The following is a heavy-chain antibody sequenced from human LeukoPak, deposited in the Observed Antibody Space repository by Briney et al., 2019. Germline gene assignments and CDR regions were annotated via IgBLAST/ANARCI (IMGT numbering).Heavy chain of an antibody. D-gene: IGHD5-18*01. CDR3: ARASYGYDY. Sequence: PSETLSLTCTVSGYSISSGYYWGWIRQPPGKGLEWIGYIYYSGSTNYNPSLKSRVTISVDTSKNQFSLKLSSVTAADTAVYYCARASYGYDYWGQGTLVTVSS. V-gene: IGHV4-61*01. CDR1: GYSISSGYY. CDR2: IYYSGST. J-gene: IGHJ4*02.